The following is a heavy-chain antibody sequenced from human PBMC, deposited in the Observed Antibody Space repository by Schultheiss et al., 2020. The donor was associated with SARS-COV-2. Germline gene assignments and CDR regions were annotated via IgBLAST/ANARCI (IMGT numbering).Heavy chain of an antibody. V-gene: IGHV4-31*03. CDR1: GGSISSGGYY. Sequence: SETLSLTCTVSGGSISSGGYYWSWIRQHPGKGLEWIGYIYYSGSTYYNPSLKSRVTLSVDTSRNQFSLKLSSVTAADTAVYYCATRYGSGSYYREYYFDYWGQGTLVTVSS. D-gene: IGHD3-10*01. CDR3: ATRYGSGSYYREYYFDY. J-gene: IGHJ4*02. CDR2: IYYSGST.